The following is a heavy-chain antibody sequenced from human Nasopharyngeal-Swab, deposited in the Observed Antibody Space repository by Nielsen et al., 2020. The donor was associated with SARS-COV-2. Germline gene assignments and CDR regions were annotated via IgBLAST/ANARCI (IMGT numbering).Heavy chain of an antibody. V-gene: IGHV4-34*01. Sequence: WIRQPPGKGLEWIGEINHSGSTSYNPSLKSRVTISVDTSKNQFSLKLSSVTAADTAVYYCARGRSGWYPGYFQHWGQGTLVTVSS. CDR3: ARGRSGWYPGYFQH. CDR2: INHSGST. J-gene: IGHJ1*01. D-gene: IGHD6-19*01.